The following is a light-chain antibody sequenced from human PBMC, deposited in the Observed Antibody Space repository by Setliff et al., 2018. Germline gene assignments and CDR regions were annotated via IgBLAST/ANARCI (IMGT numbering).Light chain of an antibody. CDR2: SNN. V-gene: IGLV1-44*01. CDR1: SSNIGSNT. CDR3: ASWDAKLNAYV. J-gene: IGLJ1*01. Sequence: QSVLTQPPSASGTPGQRVTISCSGSSSNIGSNTVNWYQQLPGMAPKLLMYSNNQRPSGVPDRFSGSKSGTSASLAISGLQSEDEADYYCASWDAKLNAYVFGIGTKGTVL.